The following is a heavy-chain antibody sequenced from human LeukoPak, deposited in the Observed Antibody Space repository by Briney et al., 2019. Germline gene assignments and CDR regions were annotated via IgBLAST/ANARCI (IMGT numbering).Heavy chain of an antibody. D-gene: IGHD6-13*01. J-gene: IGHJ4*02. CDR3: ARDLASSSWSEYYFDY. Sequence: SETLSLTCTVSGGSISSYYWSWIRQPPGKGLEWVGYIYYSGNTNYNPSLKSRVTMSVDTSKNQFSLKLSSVTAADTAVYYCARDLASSSWSEYYFDYWGQGTLVTVSS. CDR2: IYYSGNT. V-gene: IGHV4-59*12. CDR1: GGSISSYY.